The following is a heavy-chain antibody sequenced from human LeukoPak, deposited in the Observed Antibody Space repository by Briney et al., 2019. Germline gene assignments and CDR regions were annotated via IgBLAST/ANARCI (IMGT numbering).Heavy chain of an antibody. D-gene: IGHD2-15*01. V-gene: IGHV1-69*13. CDR3: ARVRCSGGTCYSSRGAFDI. CDR1: GGTFSSYA. Sequence: EASVKVSCKASGGTFSSYAISWVRQAPGQGLEWMGGIIPIFGTANYAQKFQGRVTITADESTSTAYMELSSLRSEDTAVYYCARVRCSGGTCYSSRGAFDIWGQGTLVTVSS. CDR2: IIPIFGTA. J-gene: IGHJ3*02.